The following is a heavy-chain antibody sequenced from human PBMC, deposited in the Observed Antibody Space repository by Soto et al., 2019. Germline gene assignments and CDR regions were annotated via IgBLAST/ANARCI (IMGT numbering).Heavy chain of an antibody. CDR1: GFTFSSYA. Sequence: PGGSLSLSCAASGFTFSSYAMHWVRQAPGKGPEWVAVISYDGSNKYYADSVKGRFTISRDNSKNTLYLQMNSLRAEDTAVYYCARDWGEAAAGKDYYYYGMDVWGQGTTVTVSS. J-gene: IGHJ6*02. D-gene: IGHD6-13*01. CDR3: ARDWGEAAAGKDYYYYGMDV. CDR2: ISYDGSNK. V-gene: IGHV3-30-3*01.